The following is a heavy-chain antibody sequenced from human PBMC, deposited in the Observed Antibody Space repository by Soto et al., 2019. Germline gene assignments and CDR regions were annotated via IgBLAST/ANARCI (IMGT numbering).Heavy chain of an antibody. CDR1: GGSISSNNW. V-gene: IGHV4-4*02. CDR2: IYHSGST. Sequence: QVQLQESGPGLVKPSGTLSLTCAVSGGSISSNNWWHLVRQPPGKGLEWIGEIYHSGSTNYSPSLKSRVTMSVDQSKNQFSLSLSSVTAADTAVYYCARERGAGTYQGFDYWGQGTLVTVSS. D-gene: IGHD1-26*01. CDR3: ARERGAGTYQGFDY. J-gene: IGHJ4*02.